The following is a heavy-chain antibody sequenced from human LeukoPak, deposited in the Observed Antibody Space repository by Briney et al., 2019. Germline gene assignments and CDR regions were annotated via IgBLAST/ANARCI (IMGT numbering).Heavy chain of an antibody. V-gene: IGHV1-69*13. CDR1: GGTFSSYA. CDR2: IIPIFGTA. Sequence: SVKVSCKASGGTFSSYAISWVRQAPGQGLEWMGGIIPIFGTANYAQKFQVRVTITADESTSTAYMELSSLRSEDTAVYYCARGRYSSSINSMDVWGQGTTVTVSS. D-gene: IGHD6-6*01. J-gene: IGHJ6*02. CDR3: ARGRYSSSINSMDV.